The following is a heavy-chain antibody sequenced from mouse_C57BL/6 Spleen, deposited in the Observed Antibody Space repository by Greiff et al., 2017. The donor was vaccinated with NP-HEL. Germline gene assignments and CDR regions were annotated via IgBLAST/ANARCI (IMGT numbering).Heavy chain of an antibody. D-gene: IGHD2-10*01. CDR1: GYTFTSYW. CDR3: ARSSYGNYVGFDV. J-gene: IGHJ1*03. CDR2: IDPSDSYT. Sequence: VQLQQSGAELVKPGASVKLSCKASGYTFTSYWMQWVKQRPGQGLEWIGEIDPSDSYTNYNQKFKGKATLTVDTSSSTAYMQLSSLTSEDSAVYYCARSSYGNYVGFDVWGTGTTVTVSS. V-gene: IGHV1-50*01.